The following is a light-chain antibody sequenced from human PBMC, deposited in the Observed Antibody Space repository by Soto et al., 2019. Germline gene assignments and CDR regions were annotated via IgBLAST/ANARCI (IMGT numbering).Light chain of an antibody. CDR2: AAS. V-gene: IGKV1-39*01. Sequence: IHITQSPSSLSSSVGDRVTITCLSSQSISSYLNWYQQKPGKAPKLLIYAASSLQSGVPSRFSGSGSGKDLTITIRSMQPQDFETYSCNQSYSTHRTSGQGKKV. CDR3: NQSYSTHRT. J-gene: IGKJ1*01. CDR1: QSISSY.